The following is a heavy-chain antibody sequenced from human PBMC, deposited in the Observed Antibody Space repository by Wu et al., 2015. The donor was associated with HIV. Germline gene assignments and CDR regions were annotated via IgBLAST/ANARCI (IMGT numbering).Heavy chain of an antibody. CDR3: ARGDSIVGATSPGYMDV. V-gene: IGHV1-69*12. CDR1: GGTFSSYA. CDR2: IIPIFGTA. Sequence: QVQLVQSGAGVKKPGSSVKVSCKASGGTFSSYAISWVRQAPGQGLEWMGGIIPIFGTANYAQKFQGRVTITADESTSTAYMELSSLRSEDTAVYYCARGDSIVGATSPGYMDVWGKGTTVTVSS. J-gene: IGHJ6*03. D-gene: IGHD1-26*01.